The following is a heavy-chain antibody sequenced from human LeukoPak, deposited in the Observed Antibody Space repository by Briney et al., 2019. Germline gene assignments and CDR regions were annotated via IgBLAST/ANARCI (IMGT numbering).Heavy chain of an antibody. CDR3: ARGEFTIPKTYYFDF. D-gene: IGHD3-9*01. Sequence: MASETLSLTCAVYGGSLSTYYWSWIRQPPGKGLEWIGEINHSGTTNYNPSLKSRVTISVDTSKNQFSLKLSSVTAADTAVYYCARGEFTIPKTYYFDFWGQGTLVTVSS. V-gene: IGHV4-34*01. CDR2: INHSGTT. J-gene: IGHJ4*02. CDR1: GGSLSTYY.